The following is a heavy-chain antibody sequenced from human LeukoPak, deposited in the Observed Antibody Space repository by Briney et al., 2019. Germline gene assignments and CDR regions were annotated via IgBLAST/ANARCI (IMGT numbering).Heavy chain of an antibody. CDR3: ASAEVEDRAIRLTGPRDY. J-gene: IGHJ4*02. V-gene: IGHV3-23*01. CDR1: GFTFSSYA. D-gene: IGHD5-18*01. Sequence: GGSLRLSCAASGFTFSSYAMSWVRQAPGKGLEWVSAISGSGGSTYYADSVKGRFTISRDNSKSTLYLQMNSLRAEDTAVYYCASAEVEDRAIRLTGPRDYWGQGTLVTVSS. CDR2: ISGSGGST.